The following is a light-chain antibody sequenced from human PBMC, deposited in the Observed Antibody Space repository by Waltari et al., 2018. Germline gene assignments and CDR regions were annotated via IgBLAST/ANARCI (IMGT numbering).Light chain of an antibody. V-gene: IGKV2-30*01. CDR1: QSLLYRDGYTY. J-gene: IGKJ1*01. CDR3: MQGAHWPPT. Sequence: DVVVTQSPLSLPVTPGQPASMSCRSSQSLLYRDGYTYLNWFHQRPGQSPMRLIYRVSSRDSGVPDRFSGSGSGADFTLNISRVEAEDVGVYYCMQGAHWPPTFGQGTNLDIK. CDR2: RVS.